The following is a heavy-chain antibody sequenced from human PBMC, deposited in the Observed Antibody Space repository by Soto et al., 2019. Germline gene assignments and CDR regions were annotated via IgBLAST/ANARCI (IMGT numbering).Heavy chain of an antibody. V-gene: IGHV4-59*08. CDR3: ARHGSSPQLVAGGWFDP. Sequence: SETLSLTCTVSGGSISGRYWSWIRQPPGKGLEWIGYIYNSGSTNYNASLKSRVTMSVDTSKNQISLKLSSVTAADTAVYYCARHGSSPQLVAGGWFDPWGQGILVTVSS. D-gene: IGHD2-2*01. J-gene: IGHJ5*02. CDR2: IYNSGST. CDR1: GGSISGRY.